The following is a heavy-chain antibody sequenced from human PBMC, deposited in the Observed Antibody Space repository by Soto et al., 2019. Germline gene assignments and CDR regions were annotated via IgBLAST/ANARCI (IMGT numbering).Heavy chain of an antibody. CDR1: GFSVNSNY. Sequence: GGSLRLSCAASGFSVNSNYMSWVRQAPGKGLEWVSVIYSGGGTYYADSVKGRFTISRDNSKNTLYLQMNDLRAEDTAVYYCARARVYDFWSGYYHGEFDYWGQGTLVTVSS. CDR2: IYSGGGT. CDR3: ARARVYDFWSGYYHGEFDY. D-gene: IGHD3-3*01. V-gene: IGHV3-66*01. J-gene: IGHJ4*02.